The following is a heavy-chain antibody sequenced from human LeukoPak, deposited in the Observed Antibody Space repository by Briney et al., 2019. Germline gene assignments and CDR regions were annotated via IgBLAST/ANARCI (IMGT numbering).Heavy chain of an antibody. J-gene: IGHJ6*02. V-gene: IGHV4-34*01. CDR2: INHSGST. D-gene: IGHD3-3*02. CDR3: ARGVGSLVGYYYYGMDV. CDR1: GGSFSGYY. Sequence: PSETLSLTCAVYGGSFSGYYWSWIRQPPGKGLEWIGEINHSGSTNYNPSLKSRVTISVDTSKNQFSLKLSSVTAADTAVYYCARGVGSLVGYYYYGMDVWGQGTTVTVSS.